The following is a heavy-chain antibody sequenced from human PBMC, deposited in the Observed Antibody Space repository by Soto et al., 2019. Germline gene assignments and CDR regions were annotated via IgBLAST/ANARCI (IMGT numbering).Heavy chain of an antibody. J-gene: IGHJ4*02. Sequence: GSLRLSCAASGFTFSSYAMSWVRQAPGKGLEWVSAISGSGGSTYYADSVEGRFTISRDNSKNTLYLQMNSLRAEDTAVYYCAKAYGSRGYFDYWGQGTLVTVSS. D-gene: IGHD4-17*01. CDR1: GFTFSSYA. CDR2: ISGSGGST. CDR3: AKAYGSRGYFDY. V-gene: IGHV3-23*01.